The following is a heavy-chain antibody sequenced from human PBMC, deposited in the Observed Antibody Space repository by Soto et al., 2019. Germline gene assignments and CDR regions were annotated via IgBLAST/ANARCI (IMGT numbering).Heavy chain of an antibody. CDR1: GYAFTTYG. CDR3: ARGRYGDY. D-gene: IGHD1-1*01. CDR2: ISAHNGNT. J-gene: IGHJ4*02. Sequence: QVHLVQSGAEVKKPGASVKVSCQGSGYAFTTYGTTWVRQAPGQGLEWMGWISAHNGNTNSAQKLQGRVSVTRDTSTRTAYMELRSLRYDDPAVYYCARGRYGDYWGQGALVTVSS. V-gene: IGHV1-18*01.